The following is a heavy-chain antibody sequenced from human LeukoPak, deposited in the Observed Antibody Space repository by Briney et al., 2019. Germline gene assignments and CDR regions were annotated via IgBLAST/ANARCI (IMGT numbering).Heavy chain of an antibody. J-gene: IGHJ4*02. D-gene: IGHD6-6*01. CDR1: GFTFSSYS. CDR3: ARDLSSIAARLDY. Sequence: GGSLRLSCAAAGFTFSSYSMNLVRQAPGKGLEWVSSISTSSSYIYYADSVKGRFTISRDNAKNSLYLQMNSLRAEDTAVYYCARDLSSIAARLDYWGQGTLVTVSS. V-gene: IGHV3-21*01. CDR2: ISTSSSYI.